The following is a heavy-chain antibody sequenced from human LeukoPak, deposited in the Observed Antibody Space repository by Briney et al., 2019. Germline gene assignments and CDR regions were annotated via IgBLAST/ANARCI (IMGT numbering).Heavy chain of an antibody. V-gene: IGHV1-8*01. CDR1: GYTFTSYD. J-gene: IGHJ6*02. CDR2: MNPNSGNT. CDR3: ARDRPTAMESSFYFYGMDV. D-gene: IGHD5-18*01. Sequence: ASVKVSCKASGYTFTSYDINWVRQATGQGLEWMGWMNPNSGNTGSAQKFQGRLTMTTDTSTSTAYMELRSLRSDDTAVYYCARDRPTAMESSFYFYGMDVWGQGTTVTVSS.